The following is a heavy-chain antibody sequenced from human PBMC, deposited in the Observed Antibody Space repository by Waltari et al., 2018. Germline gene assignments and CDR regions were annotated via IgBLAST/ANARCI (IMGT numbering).Heavy chain of an antibody. CDR3: ARHWKKSGYRFDP. D-gene: IGHD5-12*01. V-gene: IGHV4-39*01. Sequence: WGWSRQSPGKGLEWIGNIYYPGRTYYNPTLKSRVTISGDMSKNQFSLKLSSVTAADTAVYYCARHWKKSGYRFDPWGRGTLVTVSS. J-gene: IGHJ5*02. CDR2: IYYPGRT.